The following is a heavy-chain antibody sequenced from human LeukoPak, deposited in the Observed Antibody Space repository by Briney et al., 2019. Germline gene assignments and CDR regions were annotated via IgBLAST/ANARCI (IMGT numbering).Heavy chain of an antibody. D-gene: IGHD2-15*01. CDR3: ARVGFGCSGGSCYYYYYMDV. Sequence: GGSLRLSCAASGFTFSSYWMNWVRQALGKGLEWVSSISSSSSYIYYADSVKGRFTISRDNAKNSLYLQMNSLRAEDTAVYYCARVGFGCSGGSCYYYYYMDVWGKGTTVTVSS. CDR1: GFTFSSYW. V-gene: IGHV3-21*01. CDR2: ISSSSSYI. J-gene: IGHJ6*03.